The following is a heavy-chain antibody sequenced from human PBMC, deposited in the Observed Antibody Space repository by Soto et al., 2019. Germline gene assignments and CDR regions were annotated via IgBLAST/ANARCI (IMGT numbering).Heavy chain of an antibody. J-gene: IGHJ6*02. CDR2: ISYDGSNK. CDR3: AKMITFGGVIVNSYYGMDV. D-gene: IGHD3-16*02. CDR1: GFTFISYG. Sequence: VGSLRLSCAASGFTFISYGMHWVRQAPGKGLEWVAVISYDGSNKYYADSVKGRFTISRDNSKNTLYLQMNSLRAEDTAVYYCAKMITFGGVIVNSYYGMDVWGQGTTVTVSS. V-gene: IGHV3-30*18.